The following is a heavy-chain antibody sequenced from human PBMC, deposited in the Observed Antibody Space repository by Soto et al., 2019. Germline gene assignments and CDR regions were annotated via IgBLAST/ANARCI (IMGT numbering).Heavy chain of an antibody. J-gene: IGHJ4*02. CDR3: AGYDYDYIWGSYGRHDY. D-gene: IGHD3-16*01. CDR2: IYYSGSI. CDR1: GGSISSSSYY. Sequence: SETLSLTCTVSGGSISSSSYYWGWIRQPPGKGLEWIGSIYYSGSIYYNPSLKSRVTISVDTSKNQFSLKLSSVTAADTAVYYCAGYDYDYIWGSYGRHDYWGQGTLVTVSS. V-gene: IGHV4-39*01.